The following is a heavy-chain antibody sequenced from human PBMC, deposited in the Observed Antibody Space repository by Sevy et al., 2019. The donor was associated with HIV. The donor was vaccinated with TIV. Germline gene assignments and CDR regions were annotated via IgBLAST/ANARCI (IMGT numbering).Heavy chain of an antibody. CDR2: IGSDGTTK. CDR3: AATSGTWDDAFDL. J-gene: IGHJ3*01. V-gene: IGHV3-48*01. Sequence: GGSLRLSCEASGFTFSSLSMSWVRQAPGKGLEWVSYIGSDGTTKHYAESMRGRFTISRDNAKNSLYLQIKSLRAEDTAVYYCAATSGTWDDAFDLWGQGTMVTVSS. CDR1: GFTFSSLS. D-gene: IGHD2-15*01.